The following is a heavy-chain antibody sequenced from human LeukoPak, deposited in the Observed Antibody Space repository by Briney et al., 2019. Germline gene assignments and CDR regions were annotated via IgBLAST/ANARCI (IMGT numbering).Heavy chain of an antibody. CDR3: ARVRTVTNYYYYYYMDV. CDR2: TIPIFGTA. J-gene: IGHJ6*03. Sequence: SVKVSCKASGGTFSSYAISWVRQAPGQGLEWMGGTIPIFGTANYAQKFQGRVTITADKSTSTAYMELSSLRSEDTAVYYCARVRTVTNYYYYYYMDVWGKGTTVTVSS. V-gene: IGHV1-69*06. CDR1: GGTFSSYA. D-gene: IGHD4-17*01.